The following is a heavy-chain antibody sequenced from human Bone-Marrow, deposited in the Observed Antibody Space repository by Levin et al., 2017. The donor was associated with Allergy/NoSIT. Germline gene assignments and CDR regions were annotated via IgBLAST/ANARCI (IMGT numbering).Heavy chain of an antibody. V-gene: IGHV3-30*04. D-gene: IGHD6-13*01. CDR2: ISSDGREI. CDR1: RFPFSDYA. J-gene: IGHJ4*02. Sequence: GGSLRLSCVLSRFPFSDYAMHWVRQAPGAGLDWVAVISSDGREISYAESVEGRFTISRDNAKNSLYLQMHSLRGDETAVYYCARDSLGYSSSWYFFDLWGQGTLVTVSS. CDR3: ARDSLGYSSSWYFFDL.